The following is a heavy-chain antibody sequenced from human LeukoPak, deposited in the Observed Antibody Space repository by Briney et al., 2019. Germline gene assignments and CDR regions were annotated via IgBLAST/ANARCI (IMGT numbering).Heavy chain of an antibody. CDR1: GFTFSSYW. V-gene: IGHV3-74*01. J-gene: IGHJ4*02. D-gene: IGHD4-17*01. CDR3: ARDRNGDGFFDY. CDR2: INSDGSST. Sequence: QAGGSLRLSCAASGFTFSSYWMHWVRQAPGKGLVWVSRINSDGSSTSYADSVKGRFAISRDNAKNTLYLQMNSLRAEDTAVYYCARDRNGDGFFDYWGQGTLVTVSS.